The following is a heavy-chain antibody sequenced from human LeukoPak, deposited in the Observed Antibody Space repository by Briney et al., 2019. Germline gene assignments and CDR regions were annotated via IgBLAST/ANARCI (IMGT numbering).Heavy chain of an antibody. CDR3: ARAGGSYFQYYFDY. J-gene: IGHJ4*02. D-gene: IGHD1-26*01. Sequence: SETLSLTCTVSGGSISSGGYYWSWIRQHPGKGLEWIGYIYYSGSTYYNPSLKSRVTISVDTSKNQFSLELGSVTAADTAVYYCARAGGSYFQYYFDYWGQGTLVTVSS. V-gene: IGHV4-31*03. CDR2: IYYSGST. CDR1: GGSISSGGYY.